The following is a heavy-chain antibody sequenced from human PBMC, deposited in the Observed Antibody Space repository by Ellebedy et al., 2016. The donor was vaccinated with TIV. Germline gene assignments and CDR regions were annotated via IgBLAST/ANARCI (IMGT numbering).Heavy chain of an antibody. Sequence: SETLSLTXFVSGDSINSVDYYWTWIRQQPGKGLEWIGHISSTVSTVYNPSLRSRLAISSDTSKNQFSLKLSSVTAADTAVYYCASREVTQVDYWGQGTLVTVSS. CDR3: ASREVTQVDY. J-gene: IGHJ4*02. CDR2: ISSTVST. D-gene: IGHD2-21*02. CDR1: GDSINSVDYY. V-gene: IGHV4-31*03.